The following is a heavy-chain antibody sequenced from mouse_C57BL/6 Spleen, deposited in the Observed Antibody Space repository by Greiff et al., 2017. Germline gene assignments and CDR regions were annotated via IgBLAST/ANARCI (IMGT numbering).Heavy chain of an antibody. CDR3: SRGGGDDSGWYFEY. Sequence: EVQLVESGGGLVKPGGSLKLSCAASGFTFSSYAMSWVRQTPEKRLEWVATISDGGSYTYYPDNVKGRFTISRDNAKNNLYLQMSHLKSEDTAMYYCSRGGGDDSGWYFEYWGQGTTLTVSA. CDR2: ISDGGSYT. V-gene: IGHV5-4*01. J-gene: IGHJ2*01. CDR1: GFTFSSYA. D-gene: IGHD1-3*01.